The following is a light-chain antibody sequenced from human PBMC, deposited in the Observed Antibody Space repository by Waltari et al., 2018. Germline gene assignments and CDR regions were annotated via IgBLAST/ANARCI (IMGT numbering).Light chain of an antibody. Sequence: SSELTQDPAVSVALGQTARITCQGDSLRRYYASWYQQRPGQAPILVLYGQNNRPSGIPDRFSGSISGNTASLTITGAQAEDEADYYCHSRDTSSTRVFGGGTRLTV. V-gene: IGLV3-19*01. CDR3: HSRDTSSTRV. J-gene: IGLJ2*01. CDR2: GQN. CDR1: SLRRYY.